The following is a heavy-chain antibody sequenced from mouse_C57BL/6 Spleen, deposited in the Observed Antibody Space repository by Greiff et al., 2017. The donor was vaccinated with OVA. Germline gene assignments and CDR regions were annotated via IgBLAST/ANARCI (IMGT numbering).Heavy chain of an antibody. D-gene: IGHD1-1*01. Sequence: VQLQQSGPELVKPGASVKISCKASGYTFTDYYMNWVKQSHGKSLEWIGDINPNNGGTSYNQKFKGKATLTVDKSSSTAYMELRSLTSEDSAVYYCARGGYYYGALAYWGQGTLVTVSA. J-gene: IGHJ3*01. V-gene: IGHV1-26*01. CDR3: ARGGYYYGALAY. CDR1: GYTFTDYY. CDR2: INPNNGGT.